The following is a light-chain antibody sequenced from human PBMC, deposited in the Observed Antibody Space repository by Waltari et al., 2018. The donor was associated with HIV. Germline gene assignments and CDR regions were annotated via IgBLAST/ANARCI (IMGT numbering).Light chain of an antibody. Sequence: DIQMTHSPSSLLASVGDRVPTTCQASQDISNYLNLYQQKPGNAPKILIYDASNLETGVPSRFSGSGSGTDFTFTISSLQPEYIATYYCQQYDNLPLTFGGGTKVEIK. CDR1: QDISNY. CDR3: QQYDNLPLT. V-gene: IGKV1-33*01. J-gene: IGKJ4*01. CDR2: DAS.